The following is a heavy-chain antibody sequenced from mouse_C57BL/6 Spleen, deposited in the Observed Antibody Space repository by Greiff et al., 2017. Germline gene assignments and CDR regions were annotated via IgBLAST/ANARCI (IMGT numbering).Heavy chain of an antibody. J-gene: IGHJ4*01. CDR3: TRWLITTVVAKDAMDD. V-gene: IGHV1-64*01. CDR2: IPPNSGST. CDR1: GYTFTSYW. D-gene: IGHD1-1*01. Sequence: QVQLQQPGAELVKPGASVKLSCKASGYTFTSYWMHWVKQRPGQGLAWIGMIPPNSGSTNYNEKFKSKVTLTVDKSYSTAYKQLSSLTSEDSAVYYCTRWLITTVVAKDAMDDWGQGTSVTVSS.